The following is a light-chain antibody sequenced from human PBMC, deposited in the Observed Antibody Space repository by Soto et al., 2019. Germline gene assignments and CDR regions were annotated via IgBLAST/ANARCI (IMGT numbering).Light chain of an antibody. V-gene: IGKV3-15*01. J-gene: IGKJ2*01. CDR3: QQYNNLPPDT. Sequence: DIILTQSPASLSVSPGERATLSCRASQSVNNNLAWYQQKPGQAPRLLIYGASTRATGIPGRFRGSGSGTDFTLTITSLQSEDCAVYFCQQYNNLPPDTVGHGTKLEIK. CDR2: GAS. CDR1: QSVNNN.